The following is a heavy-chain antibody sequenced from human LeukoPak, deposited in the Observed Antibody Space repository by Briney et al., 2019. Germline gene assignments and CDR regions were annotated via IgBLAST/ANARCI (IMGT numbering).Heavy chain of an antibody. J-gene: IGHJ4*02. V-gene: IGHV4-4*09. D-gene: IGHD2-2*01. CDR3: ARHGGYCSSTSCPIDY. CDR1: GGSISSYY. Sequence: SETLSLTCTVSGGSISSYYWSWIRQPPGKGLEWIGYIYTSGSTNYNPSLKSRVTISVDTSKNQFSLKLSSVTAADTAVYYRARHGGYCSSTSCPIDYWGQGTLVTVSS. CDR2: IYTSGST.